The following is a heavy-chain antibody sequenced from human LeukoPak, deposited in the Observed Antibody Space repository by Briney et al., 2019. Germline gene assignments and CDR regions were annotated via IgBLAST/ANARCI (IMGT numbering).Heavy chain of an antibody. CDR1: GFTFSSYA. V-gene: IGHV3-23*01. CDR2: ISGSGGST. J-gene: IGHJ4*02. Sequence: PGGSLRLSCAASGFTFSSYAMSWVRQAPGKGLEWVSAISGSGGSTYYADSVKGRFTISRDNSKNTLYLQMNCLRAEDTAVYYCAKVGDSDSSGCYYVRWLFFDYWGQGTLVTVSS. CDR3: AKVGDSDSSGCYYVRWLFFDY. D-gene: IGHD3-22*01.